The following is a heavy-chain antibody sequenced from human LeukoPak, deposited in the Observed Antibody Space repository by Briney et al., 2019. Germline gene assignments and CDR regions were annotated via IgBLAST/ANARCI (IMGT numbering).Heavy chain of an antibody. V-gene: IGHV3-66*01. J-gene: IGHJ4*02. CDR1: GFTVSSNY. CDR2: IYSGGST. CDR3: TTDGGIGPRPIFDY. D-gene: IGHD6-6*01. Sequence: GGSLRLSCAASGFTVSSNYMSWVRQAPGKGLEWVSVIYSGGSTYYADSVKGRFTISRDNSKNTLYLQMNSLKTEDTAVYYCTTDGGIGPRPIFDYWGQGSLVTVSS.